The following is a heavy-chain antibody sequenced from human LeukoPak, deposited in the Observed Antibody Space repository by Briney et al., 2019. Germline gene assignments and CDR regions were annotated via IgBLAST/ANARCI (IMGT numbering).Heavy chain of an antibody. CDR3: ARRSGLEY. Sequence: ETLSLTCTVSVGSIRNYYWSWIRQPPGEGLEWVANIKQDGSEKYYVDSVKGRFTISRDNAKNLLYLQMNSLRSEDTAVYYCARRSGLEYWGQGTLVTVSS. V-gene: IGHV3-7*01. CDR2: IKQDGSEK. CDR1: VGSIRNYY. J-gene: IGHJ4*02. D-gene: IGHD1-26*01.